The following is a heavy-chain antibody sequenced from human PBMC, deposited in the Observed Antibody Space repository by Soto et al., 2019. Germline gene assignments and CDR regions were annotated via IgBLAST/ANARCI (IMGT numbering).Heavy chain of an antibody. CDR1: GFTFSSYA. CDR3: AKDQLWLSLYFDY. D-gene: IGHD5-18*01. CDR2: ISGSGGST. V-gene: IGHV3-23*01. Sequence: PEGSLRLSCAASGFTFSSYAMSWVRQAPGKGLEWVSAISGSGGSTYYADSVKGRFTISRDNSKNTLYLQMNSLRAEDTAVYYCAKDQLWLSLYFDYWGQGTLVTVSS. J-gene: IGHJ4*02.